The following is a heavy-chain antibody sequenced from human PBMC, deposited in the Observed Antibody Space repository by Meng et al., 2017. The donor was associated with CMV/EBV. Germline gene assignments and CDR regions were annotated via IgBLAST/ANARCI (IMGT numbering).Heavy chain of an antibody. CDR1: GGTFSSYA. V-gene: IGHV1-69*05. Sequence: SVKVSCKASGGTFSSYAISWVRQAPGQGLEWMGGIIPIFGTANYAQKFQGRVTITTDESTSTAYMELSSLRSEDTAVYYCARGVVVVVAATPWTGGIDVWGQGTTVTVSS. D-gene: IGHD2-15*01. J-gene: IGHJ6*02. CDR2: IIPIFGTA. CDR3: ARGVVVVVAATPWTGGIDV.